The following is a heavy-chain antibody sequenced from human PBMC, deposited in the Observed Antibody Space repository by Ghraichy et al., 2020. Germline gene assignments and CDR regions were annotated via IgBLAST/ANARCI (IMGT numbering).Heavy chain of an antibody. Sequence: SETLSLTCTVSGASISSNWWSWVRQPPGKGLEWVGEIYHTGRTNYNPSLMSRVTISMDQSENHFSIELHSVTAADTAMYYCARHIGVTGTRGFDYWGQGALVTVPS. CDR2: IYHTGRT. CDR3: ARHIGVTGTRGFDY. CDR1: GASISSNW. V-gene: IGHV4-4*02. J-gene: IGHJ4*02. D-gene: IGHD6-19*01.